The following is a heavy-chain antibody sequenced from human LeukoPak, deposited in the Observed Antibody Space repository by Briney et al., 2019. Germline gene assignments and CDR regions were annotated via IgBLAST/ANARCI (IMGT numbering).Heavy chain of an antibody. Sequence: SVKVSCKASGGTFSSYAISWVRQAPGQGLEWMGGIIPIFSTTNYAQKFQGRVAITADESTSTAYMELRSLRSDDTAVYYCARDPSYSSGYYYFWGQGTLVTVSS. V-gene: IGHV1-69*01. CDR2: IIPIFSTT. CDR1: GGTFSSYA. CDR3: ARDPSYSSGYYYF. J-gene: IGHJ4*02. D-gene: IGHD3-22*01.